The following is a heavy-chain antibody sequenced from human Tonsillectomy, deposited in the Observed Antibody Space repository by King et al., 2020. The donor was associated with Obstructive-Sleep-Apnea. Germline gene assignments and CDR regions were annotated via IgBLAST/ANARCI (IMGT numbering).Heavy chain of an antibody. V-gene: IGHV5-51*01. J-gene: IGHJ4*02. Sequence: QLVQSGAEVKKPGESLKISCKGAGYSFTSYWIGWVRQMPWKGREWLGIIYPGDSDTRYSPSFQGQGTLSDDKSSSTAYRQWSSLKASDTAMYYCARRQYYYDSSGYAHFDYWGQGTLVTVSS. CDR3: ARRQYYYDSSGYAHFDY. CDR2: IYPGDSDT. CDR1: GYSFTSYW. D-gene: IGHD3-22*01.